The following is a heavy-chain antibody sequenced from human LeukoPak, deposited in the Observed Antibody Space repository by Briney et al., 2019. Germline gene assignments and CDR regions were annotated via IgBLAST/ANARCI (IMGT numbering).Heavy chain of an antibody. V-gene: IGHV3-43*01. D-gene: IGHD6-19*01. Sequence: GGSLRLSCAASGFSFDDYSMHWVRQVPGRGLEWISLISWNGNSTYYADSVKGRFTISRDNSKNSLYLQMNSLRAEDTAVYYCAKRSAESSGYFDYWGQGTLVTVSS. J-gene: IGHJ4*02. CDR3: AKRSAESSGYFDY. CDR1: GFSFDDYS. CDR2: ISWNGNST.